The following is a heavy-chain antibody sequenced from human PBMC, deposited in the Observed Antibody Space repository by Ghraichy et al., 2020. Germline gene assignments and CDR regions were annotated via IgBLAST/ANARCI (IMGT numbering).Heavy chain of an antibody. CDR1: GYTFTSYY. J-gene: IGHJ4*02. CDR3: ARGPLGYCSGGSCYFFDY. D-gene: IGHD2-15*01. V-gene: IGHV1-46*01. CDR2: INPSGGST. Sequence: ASVKVSCKASGYTFTSYYMHWVRQAPGQGLEWMGIINPSGGSTSYAQKFQGRVTMTRDTSTSTVYMELSSLRSEDTAVYYCARGPLGYCSGGSCYFFDYWGQGTLVTVSS.